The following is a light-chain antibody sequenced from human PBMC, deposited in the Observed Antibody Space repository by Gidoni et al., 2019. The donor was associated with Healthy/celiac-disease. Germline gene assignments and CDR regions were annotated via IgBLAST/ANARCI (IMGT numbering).Light chain of an antibody. V-gene: IGKV3-11*01. CDR3: QQRSNWPALT. CDR1: QSVSSY. J-gene: IGKJ4*01. Sequence: EIVLTQSPDTLSLSPGERATLSCRASQSVSSYLAWYQQKHGQAPRLLIYDASNTATSIPARFSGSGSWTDFTLTISSLEPEDFAVYYCQQRSNWPALTFXGXTKVEIK. CDR2: DAS.